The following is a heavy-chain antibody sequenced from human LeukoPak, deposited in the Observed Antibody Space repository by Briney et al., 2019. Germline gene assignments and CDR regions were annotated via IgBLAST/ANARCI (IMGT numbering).Heavy chain of an antibody. CDR1: DGSISGYY. D-gene: IGHD5-18*01. CDR2: IYYSGNT. J-gene: IGHJ4*02. V-gene: IGHV4-59*12. CDR3: ARGYSLGY. Sequence: SETLSLTCTVSDGSISGYYWNWIRQPPGKGLEWIGYIYYSGNTNYNPSLKSRVTISVDTSKNQFSLKLSSVTAADTAVYYCARGYSLGYWGQGTLVTVSS.